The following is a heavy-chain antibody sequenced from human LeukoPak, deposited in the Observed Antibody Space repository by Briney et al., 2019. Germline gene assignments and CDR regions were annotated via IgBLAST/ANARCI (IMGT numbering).Heavy chain of an antibody. J-gene: IGHJ6*02. CDR1: GFIFRSYW. Sequence: QAGGSLRLSCAASGFIFRSYWMSWVRQAPGKGLERVANIKPDGSEKNSVDFVKGRFTISRDNANNSLYLQMNSLRTEDTAVYFCARDYYGSGSYYTSNYYYGMDVWGQGTTVTVSS. CDR3: ARDYYGSGSYYTSNYYYGMDV. D-gene: IGHD3-10*01. V-gene: IGHV3-7*01. CDR2: IKPDGSEK.